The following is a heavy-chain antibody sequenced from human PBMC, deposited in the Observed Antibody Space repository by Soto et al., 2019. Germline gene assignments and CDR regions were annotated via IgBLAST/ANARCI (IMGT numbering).Heavy chain of an antibody. Sequence: QVQLVEAGAEVKKPGASVKVSCKASGYTFTDYGISWVRQAPVHGRAWMGWISGYNGNTKYAQKFQGRVTMTTDTPTNTAYMELRSLRSDDKAVYYCARDREYYYDSSGNYYYHYGLDVWGQGTTVTVS. CDR2: ISGYNGNT. CDR1: GYTFTDYG. CDR3: ARDREYYYDSSGNYYYHYGLDV. V-gene: IGHV1-18*04. D-gene: IGHD3-22*01. J-gene: IGHJ6*02.